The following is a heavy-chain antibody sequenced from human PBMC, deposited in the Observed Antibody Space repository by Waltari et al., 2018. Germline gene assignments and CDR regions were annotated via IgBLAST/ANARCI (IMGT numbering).Heavy chain of an antibody. CDR1: GGSISSSSYY. CDR2: IYYSGST. V-gene: IGHV4-39*01. Sequence: QLQLQESGPGLVKPSETLSLTCTVSGGSISSSSYYWGWNRQPPGKGLEWIGSIYYSGSTYYNPSLKSRVTISVDTSKNQFSLKLSSVTAADTAVYYCAKHDYGDYNFAYWGQGTLVTVSS. J-gene: IGHJ4*02. CDR3: AKHDYGDYNFAY. D-gene: IGHD4-17*01.